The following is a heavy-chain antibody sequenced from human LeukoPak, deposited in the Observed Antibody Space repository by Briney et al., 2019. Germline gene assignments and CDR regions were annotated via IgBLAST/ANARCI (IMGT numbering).Heavy chain of an antibody. V-gene: IGHV3-53*01. Sequence: GGSLRLSCAASGFTVSSNYMSWVRQAPGKGLEWVSVIYSGGSTYYADSVKGRFTISRDNSKNTLYLQMNSLRAEDTAVYYCARAPVRRLDAFDIWGQGTMVTVSP. CDR2: IYSGGST. CDR3: ARAPVRRLDAFDI. CDR1: GFTVSSNY. J-gene: IGHJ3*02. D-gene: IGHD3-10*01.